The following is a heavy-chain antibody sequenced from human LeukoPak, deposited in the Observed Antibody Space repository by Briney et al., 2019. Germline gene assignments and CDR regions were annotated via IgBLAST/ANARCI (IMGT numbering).Heavy chain of an antibody. D-gene: IGHD1-26*01. CDR3: ATYSGTYSAFDI. J-gene: IGHJ3*02. V-gene: IGHV4-39*07. Sequence: SETLSLTCTASGGSITNTNYYWAWVRQPPGKGLEWLGNIFYNGGPYFNPSLKSRFAISVDTSKNHFSLRLNSVTAADTAVYYCATYSGTYSAFDIWGLGTLVTVSS. CDR1: GGSITNTNYY. CDR2: IFYNGGP.